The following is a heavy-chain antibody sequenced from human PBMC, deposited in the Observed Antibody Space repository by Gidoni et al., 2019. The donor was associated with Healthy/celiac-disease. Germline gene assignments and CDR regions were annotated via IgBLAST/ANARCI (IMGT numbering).Heavy chain of an antibody. CDR3: AKDRGNYYYDSSGYYYGVNWFDP. CDR2: ISGSGGST. V-gene: IGHV3-23*01. CDR1: GFTFSSYA. J-gene: IGHJ5*02. D-gene: IGHD3-22*01. Sequence: EVQLLESGGGLVQPGGSLRLSCAASGFTFSSYAMSWVRQAPGKGLEWVSAISGSGGSTYYADSVKGRFTISRDNSKNTLYLQMNSLRAEDTAVYYCAKDRGNYYYDSSGYYYGVNWFDPWGQGTLVTVSS.